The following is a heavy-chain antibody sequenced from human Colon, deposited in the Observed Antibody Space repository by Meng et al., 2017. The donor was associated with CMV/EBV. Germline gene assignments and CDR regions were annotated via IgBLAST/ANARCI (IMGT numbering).Heavy chain of an antibody. CDR2: VTGSGATT. J-gene: IGHJ4*02. V-gene: IGHV3-23*01. D-gene: IGHD3-10*01. CDR1: GFTFNSFA. Sequence: GESLKISCTASGFTFNSFALSWVRQSPGKGLQWVSAVTGSGATTYYADSVKGRFTISRDNSKNTLYLQMNSLRVEDTAVYYCVGHQGRAREGVRMVWGQGTLVTVSS. CDR3: VGHQGRAREGVRMV.